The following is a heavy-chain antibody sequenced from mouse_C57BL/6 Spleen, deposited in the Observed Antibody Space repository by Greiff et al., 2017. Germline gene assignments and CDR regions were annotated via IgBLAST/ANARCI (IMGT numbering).Heavy chain of an antibody. CDR2: IDPANGNT. D-gene: IGHD2-4*01. V-gene: IGHV14-3*01. CDR1: GFNIKNTY. CDR3: ARSRDDDGDWYFDV. J-gene: IGHJ1*03. Sequence: VQLQQSVAELVRPGASVKLSCTASGFNIKNTYMHWVKQRPEQGLEWIGRIDPANGNTKYAPKFQGKGPITADTSSNTAYLQLSSLTSEDTAIYDWARSRDDDGDWYFDVWGTGTTVTVSS.